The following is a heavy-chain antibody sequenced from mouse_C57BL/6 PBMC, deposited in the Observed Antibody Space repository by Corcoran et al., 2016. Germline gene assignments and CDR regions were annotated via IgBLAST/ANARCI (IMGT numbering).Heavy chain of an antibody. J-gene: IGHJ3*01. CDR3: GRGGGFYVSSYGGLAY. CDR2: INTDSGVP. D-gene: IGHD1-1*01. CDR1: GYTFTTYG. V-gene: IGHV9-3*01. Sequence: QIQLVQSGPELKKPGETVKISCKASGYTFTTYGMSWVKQAPGKGLKWMGWINTDSGVPTYADDFKGRFAFSLETSASTAYLQINNLKNEDTATYFCGRGGGFYVSSYGGLAYWGQGTLVTVSA.